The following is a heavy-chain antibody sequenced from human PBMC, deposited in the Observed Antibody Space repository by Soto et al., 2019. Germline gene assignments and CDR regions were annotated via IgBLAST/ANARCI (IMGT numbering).Heavy chain of an antibody. V-gene: IGHV3-33*01. Sequence: GGSLRLSCAASGFTFSSYGMHWVRQAPGKGLEWVAVIWYDGSNKYYADSVKGRFTISRDNSKNTLYLQMNSLRAEDTAVYYCARVTPPRAKYGMDVWGQGTTVTVSS. CDR2: IWYDGSNK. J-gene: IGHJ6*02. CDR1: GFTFSSYG. CDR3: ARVTPPRAKYGMDV.